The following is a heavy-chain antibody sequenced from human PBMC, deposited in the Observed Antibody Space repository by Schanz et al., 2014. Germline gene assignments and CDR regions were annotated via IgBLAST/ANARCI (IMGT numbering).Heavy chain of an antibody. CDR1: GFTFSSYA. V-gene: IGHV3-48*04. CDR3: ARIGGSVFDY. Sequence: VQLVDSGGGLVQPGGSLRLSCTASGFTFSSYAMGWVRQARGKGLEWVSYISGSSRTIYYADSVKGRFTISRDNSKNSLYLQMNSLRAEDTAVYYCARIGGSVFDYWAQGTLVTVSS. J-gene: IGHJ4*02. D-gene: IGHD3-10*01. CDR2: ISGSSRTI.